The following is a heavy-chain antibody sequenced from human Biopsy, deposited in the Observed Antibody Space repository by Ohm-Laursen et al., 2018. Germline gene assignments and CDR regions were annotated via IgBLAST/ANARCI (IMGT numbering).Heavy chain of an antibody. CDR1: GGTFSSYV. J-gene: IGHJ5*02. V-gene: IGHV1-69*06. Sequence: SVKVSCKASGGTFSSYVISWVRQAPGQGLEWMGRIIPTFDTPTYAPDFQGRVTFTADKSTGTAHLDLSSLRSEDTAIYYCAGGAAKGNPYDHWGQGTLVTVSS. CDR3: AGGAAKGNPYDH. D-gene: IGHD3-10*01. CDR2: IIPTFDTP.